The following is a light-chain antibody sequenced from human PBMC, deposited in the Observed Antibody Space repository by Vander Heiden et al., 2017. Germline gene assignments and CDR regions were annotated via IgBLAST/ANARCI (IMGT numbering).Light chain of an antibody. Sequence: IVLTQSPGTLSLSPGERATLSCRASQSVSSSYLAWYQQKPGQAPRLLIYGASSRATGIPDRFSGSGSGTDFTFTISRLEPEDFAVYYCQQYGSSPPYTFGQGTKLEIK. J-gene: IGKJ2*01. CDR2: GAS. CDR1: QSVSSSY. V-gene: IGKV3-20*01. CDR3: QQYGSSPPYT.